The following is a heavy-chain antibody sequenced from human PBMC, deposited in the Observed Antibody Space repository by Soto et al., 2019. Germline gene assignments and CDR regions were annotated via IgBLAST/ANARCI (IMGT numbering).Heavy chain of an antibody. CDR3: AKHRESVTTVFSAFDI. D-gene: IGHD4-17*01. CDR2: IYSGDSDT. CDR1: GYSFTSYW. J-gene: IGHJ3*02. V-gene: IGHV5-51*01. Sequence: GESLKSSCKGSGYSFTSYWIGWVRQMPGKGLEWMGIIYSGDSDTRYSPSFQGQVTISADKSISTAYLQWSSLKASDTAMYYCAKHRESVTTVFSAFDIWGQGTMVTVSS.